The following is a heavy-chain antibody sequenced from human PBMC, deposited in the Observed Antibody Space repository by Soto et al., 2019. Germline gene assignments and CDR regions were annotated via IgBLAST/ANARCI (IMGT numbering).Heavy chain of an antibody. V-gene: IGHV5-10-1*01. J-gene: IGHJ4*02. CDR1: GYSFTSYW. CDR3: ARLGYCTGTRCYTFDS. D-gene: IGHD2-2*02. Sequence: PXESLKIFFRGSGYSFTSYWIGWVRQRPGKGLEWMGSINPSDSYTTYSPSFQGHVTISTDKSFSTAYLQRSGLKASDTAMYYCARLGYCTGTRCYTFDSWGQGTLVTVSS. CDR2: INPSDSYT.